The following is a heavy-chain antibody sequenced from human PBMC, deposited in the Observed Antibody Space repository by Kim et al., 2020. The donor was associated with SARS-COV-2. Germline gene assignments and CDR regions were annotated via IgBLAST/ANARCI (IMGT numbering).Heavy chain of an antibody. CDR3: ARDPPTVTHGEYYYYGMDV. J-gene: IGHJ6*02. V-gene: IGHV1-69*13. Sequence: SVKVSCKASGGTFSSYAISWVRQAPGQGLEWMGGIIPIFGTANYAQKFQGRVTITADESTSTAYMELSSLRSEDTAVYYCARDPPTVTHGEYYYYGMDVWGQGTTVTVSS. CDR2: IIPIFGTA. D-gene: IGHD4-4*01. CDR1: GGTFSSYA.